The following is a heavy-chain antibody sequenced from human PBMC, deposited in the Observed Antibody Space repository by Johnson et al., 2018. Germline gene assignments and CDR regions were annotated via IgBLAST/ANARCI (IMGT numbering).Heavy chain of an antibody. V-gene: IGHV3-21*01. Sequence: VQLVQSGGGLVKPGGSLRLSCEAFGLTFSNYNMKWVRQAPGKGLEWVSSITTHGGNVFYGDSVKGRFTISRDNAKNSLYLQMNSLRAEDTALYFCAREIPGVVVDLDYWGQGTLVSVSS. CDR3: AREIPGVVVDLDY. CDR2: ITTHGGNV. D-gene: IGHD2-2*01. CDR1: GLTFSNYN. J-gene: IGHJ4*02.